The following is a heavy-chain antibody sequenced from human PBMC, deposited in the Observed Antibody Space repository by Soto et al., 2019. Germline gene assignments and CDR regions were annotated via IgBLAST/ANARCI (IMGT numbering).Heavy chain of an antibody. CDR2: ISHSGGTT. Sequence: GGSLRLSCVASGFTFSSNAMSWVRQAPGKGLEWVSGISHSGGTTYYAASVKGRFTISRDSSTNTLHLQMNNLRVEDTAIYYCAKDKPVAGIWGVFDIWGQGTMVTVSS. CDR3: AKDKPVAGIWGVFDI. CDR1: GFTFSSNA. D-gene: IGHD6-19*01. V-gene: IGHV3-23*01. J-gene: IGHJ3*02.